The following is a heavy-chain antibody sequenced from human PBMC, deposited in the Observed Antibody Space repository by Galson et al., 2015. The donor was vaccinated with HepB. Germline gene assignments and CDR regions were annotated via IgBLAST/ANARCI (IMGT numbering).Heavy chain of an antibody. D-gene: IGHD4-17*01. J-gene: IGHJ4*02. V-gene: IGHV1-2*06. CDR3: ARDLDYGQNYGSTYYFDY. Sequence: SVKVSCKASGYTFTGYCIHWVRQAPGQGLEWMGQINPENGDTSYAQKFQGRVTMTRDTSISTAYMELNWLTSDDTALFFCARDLDYGQNYGSTYYFDYWGQGTLVTVSS. CDR1: GYTFTGYC. CDR2: INPENGDT.